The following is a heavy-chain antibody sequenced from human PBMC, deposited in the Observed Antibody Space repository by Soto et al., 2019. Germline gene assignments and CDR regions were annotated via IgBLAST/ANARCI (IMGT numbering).Heavy chain of an antibody. J-gene: IGHJ6*02. V-gene: IGHV3-74*01. CDR3: ARGVRGVTNGMDV. CDR2: INSDGSSI. D-gene: IGHD3-10*01. Sequence: EVQLVESGGGLVQPGGSPRLSCAASGFTFSNYWMHWVRQAPGKGLVWVSRINSDGSSISYAASMKGRFTISRDNAKNTLYLQMNSLRAEDTAMYYCARGVRGVTNGMDVWGQGTTVTVSS. CDR1: GFTFSNYW.